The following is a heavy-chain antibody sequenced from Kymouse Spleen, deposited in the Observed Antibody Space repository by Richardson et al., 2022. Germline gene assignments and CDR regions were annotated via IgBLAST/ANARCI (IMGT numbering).Heavy chain of an antibody. J-gene: IGHJ6*02. CDR2: ISAYNGNT. V-gene: IGHV1-18*01. CDR1: GYTFTSYG. Sequence: QVQLVQSGAEVKKPGASVKVSCKASGYTFTSYGISWVRQAPGQGLEWMGWISAYNGNTNYAQKLQGRVTMTTDTSTSTAYMELRSLRSDDTAVYYCARAPGYCSSTSCYSYYYYGMDVWGQGTTVTVSS. CDR3: ARAPGYCSSTSCYSYYYYGMDV. D-gene: IGHD2-2*02.